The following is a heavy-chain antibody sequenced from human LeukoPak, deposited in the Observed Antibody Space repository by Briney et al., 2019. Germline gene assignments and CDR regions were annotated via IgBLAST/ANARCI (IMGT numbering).Heavy chain of an antibody. J-gene: IGHJ4*02. CDR1: GFIFSNYA. Sequence: GGSLRLSCAASGFIFSNYAMTWVRQVPGKGLECVSGISDNGALTYYADSVKGRFTISRDNSKNTLYLQMNSLRAEDTAVYYCAKEFYDSSGYYFDYWGQGTLVTVSS. CDR2: ISDNGALT. V-gene: IGHV3-23*01. D-gene: IGHD3-22*01. CDR3: AKEFYDSSGYYFDY.